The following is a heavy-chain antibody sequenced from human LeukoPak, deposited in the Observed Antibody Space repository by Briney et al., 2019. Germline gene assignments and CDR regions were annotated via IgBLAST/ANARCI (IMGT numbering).Heavy chain of an antibody. CDR3: ARTLSGSYRDYYYYYGMDV. J-gene: IGHJ6*02. CDR1: GGSFSGYY. V-gene: IGHV4-34*01. Sequence: PSETLSLTCAVYGGSFSGYYWSWIRQPPGKGLEWIGEINHSGSTNYNPSLKSRVTISVDTSKNQFSLKLSSVTAADTAVYYCARTLSGSYRDYYYYYGMDVWGQGTTVTVSS. D-gene: IGHD1-26*01. CDR2: INHSGST.